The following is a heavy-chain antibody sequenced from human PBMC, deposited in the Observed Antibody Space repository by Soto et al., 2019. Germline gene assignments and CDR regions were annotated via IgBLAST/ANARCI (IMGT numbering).Heavy chain of an antibody. CDR2: ISSSGSTI. D-gene: IGHD2-2*01. CDR1: GFTFSDYY. V-gene: IGHV3-11*01. J-gene: IGHJ3*02. CDR3: AIDLVPAAPDDAFDI. Sequence: LGGSLRLSCAASGFTFSDYYMSWIRQAPGKGLEWVSYISSSGSTIYYADSVKGRFTISRDNAKNSLYLQMNSLRAEDTAVYYCAIDLVPAAPDDAFDIWGQGTMVTVSS.